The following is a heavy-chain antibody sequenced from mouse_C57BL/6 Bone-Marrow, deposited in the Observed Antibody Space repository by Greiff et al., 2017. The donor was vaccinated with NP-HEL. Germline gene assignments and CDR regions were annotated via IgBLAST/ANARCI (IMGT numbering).Heavy chain of an antibody. J-gene: IGHJ2*01. V-gene: IGHV1-59*01. D-gene: IGHD1-1*01. Sequence: VQLQQPGAELVRPGTSVKLSCKASGYTFTSYWMHWVKQRPGQGLEWIGVIDPSDSYTNYNQKFKGKATLTVDTSSSTAYMQLSSLTSEDSAVYYCARQITTVVENFDYWGQGTTLTVSS. CDR3: ARQITTVVENFDY. CDR2: IDPSDSYT. CDR1: GYTFTSYW.